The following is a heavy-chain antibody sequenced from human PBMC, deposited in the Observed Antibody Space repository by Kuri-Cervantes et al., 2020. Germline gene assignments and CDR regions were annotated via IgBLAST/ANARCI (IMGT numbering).Heavy chain of an antibody. D-gene: IGHD5-18*01. CDR1: GYTFTNYD. V-gene: IGHV1-8*01. CDR2: MNPNSGNT. J-gene: IGHJ6*04. CDR3: ARSYSTAIAKGGIYYYGMDV. Sequence: ASVKVSCKASGYTFTNYDINWVRQATGQGLEWMGWMNPNSGNTGYAQKFQGRVTMTRNTSISTAYMELSSLRSEDTAVYYCARSYSTAIAKGGIYYYGMDVWGEGTTATVSS.